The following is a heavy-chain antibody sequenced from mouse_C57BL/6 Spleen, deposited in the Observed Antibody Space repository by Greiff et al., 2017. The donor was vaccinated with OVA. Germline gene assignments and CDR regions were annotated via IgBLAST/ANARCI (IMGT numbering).Heavy chain of an antibody. CDR3: AIYDYLYYFDY. CDR2: IDPSDSYT. V-gene: IGHV1-50*01. J-gene: IGHJ2*01. Sequence: QVQLQQSGAELVKPGASVKLSCKASGYTFTSYWMQWVKQRPGQGLEWIGEIDPSDSYTNYNQKFKGKATLTVDTSSSTAYMQLSSLTSEDSAVYYCAIYDYLYYFDYWGQGTTLTVSS. CDR1: GYTFTSYW. D-gene: IGHD2-4*01.